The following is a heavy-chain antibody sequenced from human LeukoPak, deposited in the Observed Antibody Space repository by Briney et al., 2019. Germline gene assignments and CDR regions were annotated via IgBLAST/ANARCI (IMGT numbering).Heavy chain of an antibody. CDR3: ARAASYCGGDCYAGAFDI. J-gene: IGHJ3*02. CDR1: GYTFTSYD. D-gene: IGHD2-21*02. Sequence: GASVKVSCKASGYTFTSYDINWVRQATGQGLEWMGWMNPNSGNTGYAQKFQGRVTMTRNTSISTAYMELSSLRSEDTAVYYCARAASYCGGDCYAGAFDIWGQGTTVTVSS. CDR2: MNPNSGNT. V-gene: IGHV1-8*01.